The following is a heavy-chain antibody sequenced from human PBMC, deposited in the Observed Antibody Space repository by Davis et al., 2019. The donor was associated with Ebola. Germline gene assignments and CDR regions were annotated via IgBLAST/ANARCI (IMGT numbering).Heavy chain of an antibody. J-gene: IGHJ6*02. CDR3: ARDLYTGYYYYGMDV. V-gene: IGHV1-2*04. CDR1: GYTFTSYA. D-gene: IGHD2-2*02. CDR2: INPNSGST. Sequence: AASVKVSCKASGYTFTSYAMHWVRQAPGQGLEWMGWINPNSGSTNYAQKFEAWVTMTRDTSISTAYMELSRLRSDDTAVYYCARDLYTGYYYYGMDVWGQGTTVTVSS.